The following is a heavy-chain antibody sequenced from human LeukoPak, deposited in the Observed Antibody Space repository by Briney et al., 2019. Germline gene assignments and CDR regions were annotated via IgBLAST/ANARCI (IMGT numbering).Heavy chain of an antibody. V-gene: IGHV3-74*01. J-gene: IGHJ6*02. Sequence: GGSLRLSCAASGFTFSSHWMHWVRQAPGKGLVWVSRTNSDGGSASYADSVKGRFTISRDNAKNTLYLEMNSLRAEDTGVYYCAGGSVSTYYYATDVWGQGTTDTVSS. CDR1: GFTFSSHW. CDR3: AGGSVSTYYYATDV. D-gene: IGHD4-17*01. CDR2: TNSDGGSA.